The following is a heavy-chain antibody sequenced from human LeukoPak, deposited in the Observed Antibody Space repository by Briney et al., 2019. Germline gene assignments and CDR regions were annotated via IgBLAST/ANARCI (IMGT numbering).Heavy chain of an antibody. Sequence: SQTLSLTCAITGDSVSGNSAAWNWIRQSPSRGLEWLGRTFYRSRWYNDYAGSVKGRITINPDTSKNQFSLQLKSVTPEDTAVYYCARGDYYDGTHYGMDVWGQGTTVTVSS. J-gene: IGHJ6*02. CDR3: ARGDYYDGTHYGMDV. V-gene: IGHV6-1*01. D-gene: IGHD3-22*01. CDR2: TFYRSRWYN. CDR1: GDSVSGNSAA.